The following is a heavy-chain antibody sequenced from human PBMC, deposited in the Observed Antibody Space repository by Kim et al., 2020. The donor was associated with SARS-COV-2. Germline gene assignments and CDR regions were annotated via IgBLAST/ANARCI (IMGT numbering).Heavy chain of an antibody. CDR1: GGSISSSSYY. CDR3: ARQDIVVVPAAILY. V-gene: IGHV4-39*01. D-gene: IGHD2-2*01. J-gene: IGHJ4*02. CDR2: IYYSGST. Sequence: SETLSLTCTVSGGSISSSSYYWGWIRQPPGKGLEWIGSIYYSGSTYYNPSLKSRVTISVDTSKNQFSLKLSSVTAADTAVYYCARQDIVVVPAAILYWGQGTLVTVSS.